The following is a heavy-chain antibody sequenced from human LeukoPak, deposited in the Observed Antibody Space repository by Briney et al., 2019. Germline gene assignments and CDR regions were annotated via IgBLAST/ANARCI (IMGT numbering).Heavy chain of an antibody. Sequence: GGSLGLSCAASGFTFSSYEMHWVRQAPGKGLEWVSYISSSGSTIYYADSVKGRFTISRDNAKNSLYLQMNSLRAEDTAIYHCARENSNYEVDYWGQGTLVTVSS. CDR3: ARENSNYEVDY. CDR2: ISSSGSTI. D-gene: IGHD4-11*01. V-gene: IGHV3-48*03. J-gene: IGHJ4*02. CDR1: GFTFSSYE.